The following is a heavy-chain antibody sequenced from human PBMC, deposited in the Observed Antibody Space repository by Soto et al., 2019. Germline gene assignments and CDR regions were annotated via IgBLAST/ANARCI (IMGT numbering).Heavy chain of an antibody. D-gene: IGHD2-21*02. CDR1: GGTFSSYA. CDR2: VIPIFGTA. J-gene: IGHJ6*02. V-gene: IGHV1-69*01. CDR3: AVAYCGGDCYSWDYYYYGMDV. Sequence: QVQLVQSGAEVKKPGSSVKVSCKASGGTFSSYAISWVRQAPGQGLEWMGGVIPIFGTANYAQKFQGRVTIPAAESTSTAYMELSSLRSEDTAVYYCAVAYCGGDCYSWDYYYYGMDVWGQGTTVTVSS.